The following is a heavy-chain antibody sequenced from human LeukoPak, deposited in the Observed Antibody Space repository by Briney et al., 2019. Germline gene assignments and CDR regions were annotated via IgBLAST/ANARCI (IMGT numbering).Heavy chain of an antibody. CDR1: GGTFSSYA. CDR2: INPNSGDT. V-gene: IGHV1-2*02. D-gene: IGHD2-2*01. J-gene: IGHJ4*02. CDR3: ARAPIIVVVPAAIDY. Sequence: ASVKVSCKASGGTFSSYAISWVRQAPGQGLEWRGGINPNSGDTNYAQKFQGRVTMTRDTSTSTAYMELRSLRSDDTAVYYCARAPIIVVVPAAIDYWGQGTLVTVSS.